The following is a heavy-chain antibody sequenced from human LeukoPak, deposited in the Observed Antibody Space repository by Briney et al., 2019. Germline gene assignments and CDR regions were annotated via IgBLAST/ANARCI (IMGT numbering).Heavy chain of an antibody. J-gene: IGHJ6*03. CDR1: GGYIGSYY. Sequence: SQTLSLTCTVSGGYIGSYYWSWIRQPAGKGLEWIGRIYTSENTDYNPSLKSRVTMSVDMSTSQFSLRLTSVTAADTAVYYCAREGDYGDYSKSFYYLDVWGKGTTVTVSS. D-gene: IGHD4-17*01. CDR3: AREGDYGDYSKSFYYLDV. V-gene: IGHV4-4*07. CDR2: IYTSENT.